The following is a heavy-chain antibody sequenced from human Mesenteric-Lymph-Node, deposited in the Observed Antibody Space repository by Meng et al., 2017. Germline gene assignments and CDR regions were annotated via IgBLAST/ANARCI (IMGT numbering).Heavy chain of an antibody. J-gene: IGHJ2*01. D-gene: IGHD5-18*01. Sequence: QVQLQESGPGLVKPSRTLSLTCTVSGGSISSGDYYWSWIRQPPGKGLELIGHIYYSGGTSYNPSLKSRVTISVDTSNNQFSLKLSSVTAADTAVYYCARVGWRQWSFDLWGRGTLVTVSS. CDR3: ARVGWRQWSFDL. CDR1: GGSISSGDYY. CDR2: IYYSGGT. V-gene: IGHV4-30-4*01.